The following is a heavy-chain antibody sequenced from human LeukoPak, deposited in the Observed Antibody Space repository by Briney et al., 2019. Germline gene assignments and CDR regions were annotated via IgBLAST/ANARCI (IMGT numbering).Heavy chain of an antibody. D-gene: IGHD2-2*01. V-gene: IGHV3-30*02. CDR1: GFTFSSYG. CDR3: AKGHYCSSTSCLDY. CDR2: IRYDGSNK. Sequence: GGSLRLSCAASGFTFSSYGMHWVRQAPGKGLEWVAFIRYDGSNKYYADSVKGRFTISRDNSKNTLYLQMNSLRAEDTAVYYCAKGHYCSSTSCLDYWGQGTLVTVSS. J-gene: IGHJ4*02.